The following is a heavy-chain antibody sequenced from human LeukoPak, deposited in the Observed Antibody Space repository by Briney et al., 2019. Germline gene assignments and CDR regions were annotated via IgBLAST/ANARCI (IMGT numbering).Heavy chain of an antibody. CDR3: ARRASCINGVCEYYDS. CDR2: IYPGDSDT. Sequence: PGESLKISCKGSGYSFPNDWIGWVRQMPGKGLEWMGVIYPGDSDTKYSPSFQGHVTISADKSIGTAYLQWSSLKASDTAMYFCARRASCINGVCEYYDSWGQGTLVSVSS. D-gene: IGHD2-8*01. J-gene: IGHJ4*02. CDR1: GYSFPNDW. V-gene: IGHV5-51*01.